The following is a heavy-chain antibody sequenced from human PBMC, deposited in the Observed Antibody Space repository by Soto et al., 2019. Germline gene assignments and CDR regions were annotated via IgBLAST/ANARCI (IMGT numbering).Heavy chain of an antibody. Sequence: SETLSLTCTVSGGSISSSSYYWGWIRQPPGKGLEWIGSIYYSGSTYYNPSLKSRVTISVDTSKNQFSLKLSSVTAADTAVYYCARHRVREYSSSSEFADYWGQGTLVTVSS. J-gene: IGHJ4*02. V-gene: IGHV4-39*01. CDR1: GGSISSSSYY. CDR3: ARHRVREYSSSSEFADY. CDR2: IYYSGST. D-gene: IGHD6-6*01.